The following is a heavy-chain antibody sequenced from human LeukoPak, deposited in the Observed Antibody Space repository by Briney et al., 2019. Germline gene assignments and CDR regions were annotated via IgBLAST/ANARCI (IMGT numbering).Heavy chain of an antibody. CDR1: GFTFSSYG. V-gene: IGHV3-30*02. Sequence: GGSLRLSCAASGFTFSSYGMHWVRQAPGRGLEWVAFIRYDGSNKYYADSVKGRFTISRDNSKNTLYLQMNSLRAEDTAVYYCARDSETVTSTSSWFDPWGQGTLVTVSS. J-gene: IGHJ5*02. CDR2: IRYDGSNK. CDR3: ARDSETVTSTSSWFDP. D-gene: IGHD6-19*01.